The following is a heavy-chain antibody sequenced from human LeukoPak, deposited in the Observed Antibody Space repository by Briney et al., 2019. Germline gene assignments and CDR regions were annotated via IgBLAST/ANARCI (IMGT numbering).Heavy chain of an antibody. V-gene: IGHV1-24*01. CDR3: ATGARGWTVFHY. D-gene: IGHD6-19*01. J-gene: IGHJ4*02. Sequence: ASVKVSCKVSGYTLNELSMHWVRQAPGKGLEWMGGFDPEDGETTYAQKFQGRVTMTEDTSTDTAYMELSSLTSHDTAVYFCATGARGWTVFHYRGQGTLVTVSS. CDR1: GYTLNELS. CDR2: FDPEDGET.